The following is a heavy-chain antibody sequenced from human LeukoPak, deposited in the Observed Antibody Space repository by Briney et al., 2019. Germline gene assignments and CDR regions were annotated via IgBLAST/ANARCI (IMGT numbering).Heavy chain of an antibody. D-gene: IGHD6-6*01. CDR1: GFTFSSYS. CDR2: ISSSSSYI. V-gene: IGHV3-21*01. CDR3: ARGLPYAISSSSAVDAFDI. J-gene: IGHJ3*02. Sequence: PGGSLRLSCAASGFTFSSYSMNWVRQAPGKGLEGVSSISSSSSYIYYADSVKGRFTISRDNAKNSLYLQMNSLRAEDTAVYYCARGLPYAISSSSAVDAFDIWGQGTMVTVSS.